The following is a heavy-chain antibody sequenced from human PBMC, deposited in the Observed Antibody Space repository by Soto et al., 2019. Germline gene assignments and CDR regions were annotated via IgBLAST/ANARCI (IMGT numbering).Heavy chain of an antibody. CDR3: ATRAFRIAAAGANGPTNSYYFDY. D-gene: IGHD6-13*01. J-gene: IGHJ4*02. CDR1: GGSFSGYY. V-gene: IGHV4-34*01. Sequence: PSETLSLTCAVYGGSFSGYYWSWIRQPPGKGLEWIGEINHSGSTNYNPSLKSRVTISVDTSKNQFSLKLSSVTAADTAVYYCATRAFRIAAAGANGPTNSYYFDYWGQGTLVTVSS. CDR2: INHSGST.